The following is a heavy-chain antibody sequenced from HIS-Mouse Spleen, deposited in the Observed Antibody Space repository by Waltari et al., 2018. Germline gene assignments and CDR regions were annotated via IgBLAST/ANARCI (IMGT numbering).Heavy chain of an antibody. CDR1: GFTCSSYW. V-gene: IGHV3-74*01. D-gene: IGHD3-22*01. CDR2: INSDGSST. Sequence: EVQLVESGGGLVQPGGSLRLSCAASGFTCSSYWMHWVRQAPGKGLVWVSRINSDGSSTSDADSVKGRFTISRDNAKNTLYLQMNSLRAEDTAVYYCAREPYYYDSSGYYYFDYWGQGTLVTVSS. CDR3: AREPYYYDSSGYYYFDY. J-gene: IGHJ4*02.